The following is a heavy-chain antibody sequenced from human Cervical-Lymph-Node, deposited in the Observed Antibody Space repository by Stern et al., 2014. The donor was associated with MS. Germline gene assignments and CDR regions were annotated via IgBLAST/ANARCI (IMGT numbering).Heavy chain of an antibody. CDR2: ISGNGGKT. J-gene: IGHJ6*02. D-gene: IGHD6-6*01. CDR3: AKDMRGGSSYAMDV. V-gene: IGHV3-9*01. CDR1: GFTFDDYA. Sequence: EVQLVESGGGLVQPGRSLRLSCAASGFTFDDYAMHWVRQAPGGGLEWVSGISGNGGKTDYADSVKGRFTISRDNAKNSLYLQMDSLRAEDTALYYCAKDMRGGSSYAMDVWGQGTTVTVSS.